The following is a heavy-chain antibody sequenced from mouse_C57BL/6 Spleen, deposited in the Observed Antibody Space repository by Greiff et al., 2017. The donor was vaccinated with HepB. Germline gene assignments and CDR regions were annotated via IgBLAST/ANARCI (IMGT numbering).Heavy chain of an antibody. J-gene: IGHJ4*01. V-gene: IGHV3-5*01. CDR2: IYYSGTI. Sequence: EVQLQQSGPGLVKPSQTVFLTCTVTGISIATGNYRWSWIRQFPGNKLEWIGYIYYSGTITYNPSLTSRTTITRDTPKNQFFLEMNSLTAEDTATYYCARGRGIFNYAMDYWGQGTSVTVSS. CDR3: ARGRGIFNYAMDY. CDR1: GISIATGNYR.